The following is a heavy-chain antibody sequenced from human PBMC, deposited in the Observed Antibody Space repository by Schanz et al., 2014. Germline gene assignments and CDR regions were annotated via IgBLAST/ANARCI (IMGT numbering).Heavy chain of an antibody. Sequence: VQLVESGGGLVQPGGSLRLSCSASTFTFDHYAMTWVRQAPGKGLEWVAILWHDGSKKYYADSVKGRFTISRDNSKNTVHLQMNSLRAEDTAVYYCAKQHIVRGVIYLNWFDSWGQGTLVNVSS. CDR3: AKQHIVRGVIYLNWFDS. D-gene: IGHD3-10*01. V-gene: IGHV3-30*02. CDR1: TFTFDHYA. J-gene: IGHJ5*01. CDR2: LWHDGSKK.